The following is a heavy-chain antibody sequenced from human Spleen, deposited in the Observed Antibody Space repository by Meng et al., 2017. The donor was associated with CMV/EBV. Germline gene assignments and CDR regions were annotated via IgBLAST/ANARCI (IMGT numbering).Heavy chain of an antibody. CDR1: GGSISSGDYY. V-gene: IGHV4-61*08. Sequence: SETLSLTCTVSGGSISSGDYYWSWIRQPPGKGLGWIGYIYYSGSTYNDPSLKSRVTISVDTSKNQFSLKLSSVTAADTAVYYCARVLDRYYSYGMDVWGQGTTVTVSS. J-gene: IGHJ6*02. CDR2: IYYSGST. CDR3: ARVLDRYYSYGMDV.